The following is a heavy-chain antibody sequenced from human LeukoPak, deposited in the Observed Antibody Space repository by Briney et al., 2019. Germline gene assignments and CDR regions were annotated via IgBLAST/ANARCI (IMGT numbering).Heavy chain of an antibody. CDR3: ARDGGSWYDY. CDR1: GFTFSDYE. V-gene: IGHV3-48*01. D-gene: IGHD6-13*01. Sequence: GGSLRLSCAASGFTFSDYEMNWVRQAPGKGLEWLSHISVSGTTIHYADSVKGRFTISRDNAKNSLYLQMNSLRAEDTAVYYCARDGGSWYDYWGQGTLVTVSS. CDR2: ISVSGTTI. J-gene: IGHJ4*02.